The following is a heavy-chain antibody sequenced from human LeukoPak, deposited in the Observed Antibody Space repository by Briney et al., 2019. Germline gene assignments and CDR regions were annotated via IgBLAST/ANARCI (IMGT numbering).Heavy chain of an antibody. V-gene: IGHV3-21*01. CDR2: ISSSSSYI. CDR1: GFTFSSYS. CDR3: ARQPRPGPVYYYDSSGYLGQFDI. D-gene: IGHD3-22*01. Sequence: GGSLRLSCAASGFTFSSYSMNWVRQAPGKGLEWVSSISSSSSYIYYADSVKGRFTISRDNAKNSLYLQMNSLRAEDTAVYYCARQPRPGPVYYYDSSGYLGQFDIWGQGTMVTVSS. J-gene: IGHJ3*02.